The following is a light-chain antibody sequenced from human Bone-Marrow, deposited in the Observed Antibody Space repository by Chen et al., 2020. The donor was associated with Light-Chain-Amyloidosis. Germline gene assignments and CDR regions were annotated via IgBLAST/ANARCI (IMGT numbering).Light chain of an antibody. J-gene: IGKJ2*01. CDR2: GAS. V-gene: IGKV3-20*01. CDR3: QQYGTSPDYT. CDR1: QSISKNY. Sequence: EILLTQSPGTLSLSPGERVTLSCRASQSISKNYVAWYQQRRGQAPRLLIYGASNRATGIPDRFSGSGSATDFTLTISELEPEDFAVYYCQQYGTSPDYTFGQGTRLEIK.